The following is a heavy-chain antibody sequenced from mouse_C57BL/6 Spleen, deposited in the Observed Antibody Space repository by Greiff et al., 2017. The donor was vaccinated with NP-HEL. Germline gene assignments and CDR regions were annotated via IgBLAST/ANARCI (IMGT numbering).Heavy chain of an antibody. V-gene: IGHV5-4*01. CDR1: GFTFSSYA. CDR2: ISDGGSYT. D-gene: IGHD1-1*01. J-gene: IGHJ3*01. Sequence: EVKLMESGGGLVKPGGSLKLSCAASGFTFSSYAMSWVRQTPEKRLEWVATISDGGSYTYYPDNVKGRFTISRDNAKNNLYLQMSHLKSEDTAMYYCARDQGSPLFAYWGQGTLVTVSA. CDR3: ARDQGSPLFAY.